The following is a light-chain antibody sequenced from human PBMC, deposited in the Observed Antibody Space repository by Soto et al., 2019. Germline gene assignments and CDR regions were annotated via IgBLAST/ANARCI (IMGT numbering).Light chain of an antibody. J-gene: IGKJ2*03. CDR3: QQYDNVPRS. Sequence: DIQMTKSPSSLSASVGDRVTITCQASQYINNYLNWVQQKPGQAPKLLIYDASNLQTGVPSRFSGSGSGTDFTFTISSLQPADIGTYYCQQYDNVPRSFGQGPRLEI. CDR2: DAS. V-gene: IGKV1-33*01. CDR1: QYINNY.